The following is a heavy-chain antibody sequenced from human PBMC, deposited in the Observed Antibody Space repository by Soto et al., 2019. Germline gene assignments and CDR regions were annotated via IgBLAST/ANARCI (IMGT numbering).Heavy chain of an antibody. CDR3: AKDVEGSGRFGWFEP. CDR2: ISWNSNAI. Sequence: EVQLVESGGGLVQPGRSLRLSCAASGFTFDDYAMHWVRQAPGKGLEWVSGISWNSNAIVYADSVRGRFTVSRDNAKNSLYLQMNSLRAEDTAFYYCAKDVEGSGRFGWFEPWGQGTLVTVSS. V-gene: IGHV3-9*01. D-gene: IGHD6-19*01. J-gene: IGHJ5*02. CDR1: GFTFDDYA.